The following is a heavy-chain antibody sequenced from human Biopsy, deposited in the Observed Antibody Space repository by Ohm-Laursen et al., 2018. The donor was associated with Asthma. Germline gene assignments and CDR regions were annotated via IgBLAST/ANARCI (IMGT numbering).Heavy chain of an antibody. CDR3: ASDFPKDYVRCNFQF. CDR2: HDHEEGGT. Sequence: SVKVSCKISGYSLTDLSMHWVRQAPGQGLEWMRGHDHEEGGTVNARRFQGRVTMTEDTSTDTAYMELSSLSSDDTAVYYCASDFPKDYVRCNFQFWGQGTLVTVSS. CDR1: GYSLTDLS. D-gene: IGHD4-17*01. V-gene: IGHV1-24*01. J-gene: IGHJ4*02.